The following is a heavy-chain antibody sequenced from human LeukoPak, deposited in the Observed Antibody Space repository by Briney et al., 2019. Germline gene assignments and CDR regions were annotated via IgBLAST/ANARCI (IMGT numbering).Heavy chain of an antibody. D-gene: IGHD3-9*01. J-gene: IGHJ4*02. CDR2: INHSGST. CDR3: ARGGMTGYYAPPDY. V-gene: IGHV4-34*01. CDR1: GGSFSGYY. Sequence: SETLSLTCAVYGGSFSGYYWSWIRQPPGKGLEWIGKINHSGSTNYKPSLKSRVTISVDTSKNQFSLKLSSVTAADTAVYYCARGGMTGYYAPPDYWGQGTLVTVSS.